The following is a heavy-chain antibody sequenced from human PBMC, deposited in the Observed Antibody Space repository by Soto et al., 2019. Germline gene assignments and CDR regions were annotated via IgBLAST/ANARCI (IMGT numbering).Heavy chain of an antibody. CDR1: GFTFSSYA. CDR2: ISSNGGST. V-gene: IGHV3-64D*06. D-gene: IGHD3-9*01. CDR3: VKGPRNYYDILTGYLEGFDY. Sequence: GVLRLSCSASGFTFSSYAMHWVRQAPGKGLEYVSAISSNGGSTYYADSVKGRFTISRDNSKNTLYLQMSSLRAEDTAVYYCVKGPRNYYDILTGYLEGFDYWGQGTLVTVSS. J-gene: IGHJ4*02.